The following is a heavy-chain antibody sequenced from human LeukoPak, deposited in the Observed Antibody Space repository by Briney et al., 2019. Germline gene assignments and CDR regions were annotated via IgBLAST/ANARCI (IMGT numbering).Heavy chain of an antibody. CDR2: INPNSGNT. CDR3: ARERRSRWFDP. Sequence: ASVKVSCKASGYTFTSYVMNWVRQAPGQGLEWMGWINPNSGNTGYAQKFQGRVTMTRNTSISTAYMELSSLRSEDTAVYYCARERRSRWFDPWGQGTLVTVSS. V-gene: IGHV1-8*02. CDR1: GYTFTSYV. J-gene: IGHJ5*02.